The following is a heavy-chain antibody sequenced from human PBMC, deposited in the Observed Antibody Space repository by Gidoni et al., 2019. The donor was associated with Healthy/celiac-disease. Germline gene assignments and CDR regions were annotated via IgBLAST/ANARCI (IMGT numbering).Heavy chain of an antibody. CDR1: GFTFSSYG. CDR3: AKDRGEFDY. CDR2: ISYDGSNK. D-gene: IGHD4-17*01. Sequence: QVQLVESGGGVVQPGRSLRLSCAASGFTFSSYGMHWGRQAPGKGLGWVAVISYDGSNKYYADSVKGRFTISRDNSKNTLYLQMNSLRAEDTAVYDCAKDRGEFDYWGQGTLVTVSS. J-gene: IGHJ4*02. V-gene: IGHV3-30*18.